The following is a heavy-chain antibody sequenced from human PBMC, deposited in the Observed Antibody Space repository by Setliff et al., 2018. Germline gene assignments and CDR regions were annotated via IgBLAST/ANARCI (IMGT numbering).Heavy chain of an antibody. CDR3: ARAISGWYSAHYYYMDV. CDR1: GGSFSGYY. CDR2: INHSGST. J-gene: IGHJ6*03. V-gene: IGHV4-34*01. Sequence: KASETLSLTCAVYGGSFSGYYWSWIRQPPGKGLEWIGEINHSGSTKYNPSLKSRVTISVDTSKNQFSLKLSSVTAADTAVYYCARAISGWYSAHYYYMDVWGKGTTVTVSS. D-gene: IGHD6-19*01.